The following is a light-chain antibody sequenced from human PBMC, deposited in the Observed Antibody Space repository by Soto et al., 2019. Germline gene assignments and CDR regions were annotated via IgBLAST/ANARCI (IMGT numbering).Light chain of an antibody. Sequence: SYELTQPPSVSVSPGQTASITCSGDKLGDEYACWYQQKPGQSPVLVIYQDSKRPSGIPERFSGSNSGNTATLTISGTQAMDEADYYCQAWDSSTASYVFGTGTKLTVL. V-gene: IGLV3-1*01. CDR3: QAWDSSTASYV. CDR2: QDS. CDR1: KLGDEY. J-gene: IGLJ1*01.